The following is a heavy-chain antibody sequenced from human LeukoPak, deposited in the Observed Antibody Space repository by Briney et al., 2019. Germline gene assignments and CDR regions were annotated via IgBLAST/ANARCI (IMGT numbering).Heavy chain of an antibody. CDR2: INPNSGGT. Sequence: GASVKVSCKASGYTFTGYYMHWVRQAPGQGLEWMGRINPNSGGTNYAQKFQGRVTMTRDTSISTAYMELSRLRSDDTAVYYCARDRVTGPLEGWLDPWGQGTLVTVSS. V-gene: IGHV1-2*06. J-gene: IGHJ5*02. CDR3: ARDRVTGPLEGWLDP. CDR1: GYTFTGYY. D-gene: IGHD2-21*02.